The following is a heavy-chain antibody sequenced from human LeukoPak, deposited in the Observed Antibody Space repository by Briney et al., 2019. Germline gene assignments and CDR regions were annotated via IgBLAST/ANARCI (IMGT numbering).Heavy chain of an antibody. CDR1: GGSVSSGSYY. CDR3: ARRGTGGRSFDI. J-gene: IGHJ3*02. V-gene: IGHV4-61*01. CDR2: ISYSGST. D-gene: IGHD2-8*02. Sequence: KPSETLSLTSTVSGGSVSSGSYYWTWIRQPPGKGLEWIGYISYSGSTNFNPSLKSRVTISVDTSKNQFSLNLGSVTAADTAVYYCARRGTGGRSFDIWGQGTMVTVSS.